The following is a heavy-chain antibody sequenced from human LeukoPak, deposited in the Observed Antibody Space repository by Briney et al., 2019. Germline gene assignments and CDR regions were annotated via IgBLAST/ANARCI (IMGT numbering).Heavy chain of an antibody. Sequence: SVKVSCKASGGTFSSYTISWVRQAHGQGLEWMGRIIPILGIANCAQKFQGRVTITADKSTSTAYMELSSLRSEDTAVYYCAREDLRSRTSVFAFDIWGQGTMVTVSS. CDR1: GGTFSSYT. CDR3: AREDLRSRTSVFAFDI. V-gene: IGHV1-69*04. D-gene: IGHD2-2*01. J-gene: IGHJ3*02. CDR2: IIPILGIA.